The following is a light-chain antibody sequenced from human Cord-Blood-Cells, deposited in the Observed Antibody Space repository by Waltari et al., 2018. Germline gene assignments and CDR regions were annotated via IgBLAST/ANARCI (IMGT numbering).Light chain of an antibody. V-gene: IGLV2-11*01. Sequence: HSALTQPRSVSGSPGQSVPISCTGTSSDVGGYNYVSWYQQHPGKAPKIMIYDVSKRPWGVPDGFSGAKCGNPASLTISVLQAEDEADYYCFSYAGSYTYVSVTGSKVTVL. CDR3: FSYAGSYTYV. CDR2: DVS. CDR1: SSDVGGYNY. J-gene: IGLJ1*01.